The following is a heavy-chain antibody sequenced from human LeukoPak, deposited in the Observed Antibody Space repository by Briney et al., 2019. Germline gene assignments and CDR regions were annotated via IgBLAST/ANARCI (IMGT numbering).Heavy chain of an antibody. D-gene: IGHD3-22*01. CDR2: IYYFGTT. J-gene: IGHJ5*02. V-gene: IGHV4-30-4*01. CDR3: ARVVVPSRMDNWLDP. Sequence: PSETLSLTCTVSGGSISSGDYYWSWIRQPPGKGLEWIGHIYYFGTTDYNPSLKSRITMSVDSSKNQFSLKMKSVSAADTAVYYCARVVVPSRMDNWLDPWGQGTLVTVSS. CDR1: GGSISSGDYY.